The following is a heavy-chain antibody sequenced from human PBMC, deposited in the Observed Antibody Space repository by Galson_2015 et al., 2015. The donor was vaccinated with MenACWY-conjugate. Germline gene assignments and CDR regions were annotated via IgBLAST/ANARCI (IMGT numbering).Heavy chain of an antibody. CDR1: GFTFSSYW. CDR3: AREYKGTEQWLFDFDY. D-gene: IGHD6-19*01. J-gene: IGHJ4*02. Sequence: SLRLSCAASGFTFSSYWMSWVRQAPGKGLEWVANIKQDESEKYYVDSVKGRFTISRDNAKNSLYLQMYSLRAEDTAVYYCAREYKGTEQWLFDFDYWGQGTLVTVSS. CDR2: IKQDESEK. V-gene: IGHV3-7*03.